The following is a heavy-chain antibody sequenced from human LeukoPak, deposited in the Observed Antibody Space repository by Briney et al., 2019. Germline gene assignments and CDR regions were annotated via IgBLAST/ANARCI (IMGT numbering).Heavy chain of an antibody. CDR2: IDSDGSST. D-gene: IGHD3-16*01. Sequence: GGSLRLSCAASGFTFSSYAMSWVRQAPGKGLVWVSRIDSDGSSTNYADSVKGRFTISRDSAKNTLYLQMNSLRAEDTAVYYCARGGGSYGWFDPWGQGTLVTVSS. CDR1: GFTFSSYA. V-gene: IGHV3-74*01. J-gene: IGHJ5*02. CDR3: ARGGGSYGWFDP.